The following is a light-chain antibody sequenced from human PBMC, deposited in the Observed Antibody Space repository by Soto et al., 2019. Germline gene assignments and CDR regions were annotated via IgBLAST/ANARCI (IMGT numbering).Light chain of an antibody. CDR3: SSYTSSSSYV. CDR2: DVT. J-gene: IGLJ1*01. Sequence: QSVLTQPASVSGSPGQSITISCTGTSSDVGGYKYVSWYQQHPDKAPKLIIYDVTNRPSGISNRFSGSKSGNMASRTVSGLQAEDEADYYCSSYTSSSSYVFGTGTKVTVL. CDR1: SSDVGGYKY. V-gene: IGLV2-14*01.